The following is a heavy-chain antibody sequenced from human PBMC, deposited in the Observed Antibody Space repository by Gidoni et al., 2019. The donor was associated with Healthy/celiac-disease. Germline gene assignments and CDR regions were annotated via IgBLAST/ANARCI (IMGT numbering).Heavy chain of an antibody. CDR1: GYTFTSYA. D-gene: IGHD6-13*01. V-gene: IGHV1-3*01. CDR3: ARGGAAAGSDYYYGMDV. J-gene: IGHJ6*02. CDR2: INAGNGNT. Sequence: QVQLVQSGAEVKKPGASVKVSCKASGYTFTSYAMHWVRQAPGQRLEWMGWINAGNGNTKYSQKFQGRVTITRDTSASTAYMELSSLRSEDTAVYYCARGGAAAGSDYYYGMDVWGQGTTVTVSS.